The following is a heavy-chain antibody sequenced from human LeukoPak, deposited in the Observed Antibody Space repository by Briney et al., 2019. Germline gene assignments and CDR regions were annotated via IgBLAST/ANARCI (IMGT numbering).Heavy chain of an antibody. Sequence: SETLSLTCAVYGVSFSGYYWSWIRQPPGKGLEWIGEINHSGSTNYNPSLKSRVTISVDTSKNQFSLKLSSVTAADTAVYYCASYSNYYDSSGYYSPDHWGQGTLVTVSS. CDR3: ASYSNYYDSSGYYSPDH. J-gene: IGHJ5*02. CDR1: GVSFSGYY. V-gene: IGHV4-34*01. CDR2: INHSGST. D-gene: IGHD3-22*01.